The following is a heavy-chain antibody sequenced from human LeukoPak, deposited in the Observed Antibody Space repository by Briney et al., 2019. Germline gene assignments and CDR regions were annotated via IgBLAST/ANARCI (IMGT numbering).Heavy chain of an antibody. D-gene: IGHD2-2*01. CDR3: ASSLDCSSTSCYFLRGGSDAFDI. Sequence: ASVKVSCKASGYTFTSYGISWVRQAPGQGLEWMGWISAYNGNTNYAQKLQGRVTMTTDTSTSTAYMELRSLRSDDTAVYYCASSLDCSSTSCYFLRGGSDAFDIWGQGTMVTVSS. CDR2: ISAYNGNT. V-gene: IGHV1-18*01. CDR1: GYTFTSYG. J-gene: IGHJ3*02.